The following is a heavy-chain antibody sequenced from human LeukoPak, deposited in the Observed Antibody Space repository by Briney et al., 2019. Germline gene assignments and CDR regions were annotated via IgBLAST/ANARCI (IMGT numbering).Heavy chain of an antibody. CDR1: SGSVSSGCFY. D-gene: IGHD3-3*01. CDR3: AREWSY. J-gene: IGHJ4*02. V-gene: IGHV4-61*01. CDR2: ISDSGNT. Sequence: PSHTPSLTCPVASGSVSSGCFYWAWLRQPPGNGLEWIGLISDSGNTNYNPSLKSRVTISLDTSKNQFSLKLTSVTAADTAVYYCAREWSYWGQGTLVTVSS.